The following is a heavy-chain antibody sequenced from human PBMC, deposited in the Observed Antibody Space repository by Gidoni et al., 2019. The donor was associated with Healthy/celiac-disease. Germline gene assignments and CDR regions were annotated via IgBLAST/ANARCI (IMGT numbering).Heavy chain of an antibody. CDR2: IYYSGST. CDR3: ARLFREDVLRYFDWLFSYFDY. CDR1: GGSISSSSYY. V-gene: IGHV4-39*01. D-gene: IGHD3-9*01. J-gene: IGHJ4*02. Sequence: QLQLQESGPGLVKPSETLSLTCTVSGGSISSSSYYWVWIRQPPGKGLGWIGSIYYSGSTYYNPSLKSRVTISVDTSKNQFSLKLSSVTAADTAVYYCARLFREDVLRYFDWLFSYFDYWGQGTLVTVSS.